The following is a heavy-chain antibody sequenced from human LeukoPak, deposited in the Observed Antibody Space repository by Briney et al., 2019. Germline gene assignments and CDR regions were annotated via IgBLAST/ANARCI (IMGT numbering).Heavy chain of an antibody. J-gene: IGHJ4*02. Sequence: ASVKVSCKVSGYTLTELSMHWVRQAPGRGLEWMGGFDPEDGETIYAQKFQGRVTMTEDTSTDTAYMELSSLRSEDTAVYYCATAHKLESTRKSNSYYFDYWGQGTLVTVSS. CDR2: FDPEDGET. V-gene: IGHV1-24*01. CDR1: GYTLTELS. D-gene: IGHD1-1*01. CDR3: ATAHKLESTRKSNSYYFDY.